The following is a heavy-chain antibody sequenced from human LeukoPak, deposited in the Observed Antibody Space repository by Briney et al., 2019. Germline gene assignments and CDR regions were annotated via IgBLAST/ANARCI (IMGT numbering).Heavy chain of an antibody. CDR1: GGSISSYY. D-gene: IGHD6-13*01. CDR2: IYYSGST. Sequence: SETLSLTCTVSGGSISSYYWSWIRQPPGKGLEWIGYIYYSGSTNYNPSLKSRVTISVDTSKNQFSLKLSSVTATDTAVYYCAKSSSWYGAFDIWGQGTMVTVSS. V-gene: IGHV4-59*01. J-gene: IGHJ3*02. CDR3: AKSSSWYGAFDI.